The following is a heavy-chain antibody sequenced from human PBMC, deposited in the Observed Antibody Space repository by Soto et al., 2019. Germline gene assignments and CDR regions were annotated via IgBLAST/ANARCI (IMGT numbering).Heavy chain of an antibody. CDR3: ARDRITMVRGVKQYYYYYGMDV. Sequence: SETLSLTCTVSGGSFSPNYWAWILQPPGKGLEWIGYIYYSGSTNYNPSLKSRVTISVDTSKNQFSLKLSSVTAADTAVYYCARDRITMVRGVKQYYYYYGMDVWGQGTTVTVSS. V-gene: IGHV4-59*01. CDR1: GGSFSPNY. J-gene: IGHJ6*02. D-gene: IGHD3-10*01. CDR2: IYYSGST.